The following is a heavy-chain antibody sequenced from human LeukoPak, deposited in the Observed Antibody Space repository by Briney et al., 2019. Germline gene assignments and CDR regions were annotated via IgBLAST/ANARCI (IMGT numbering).Heavy chain of an antibody. CDR2: IVVGSGNT. V-gene: IGHV1-58*02. CDR3: AAVRSSYYYYGMDV. Sequence: SVKVSCKASGFTFTSSTMQWVRQARGQRLEWIGWIVVGSGNTHYAPKFQERVTITRDMSTSTAYMELSSLRSEDTAVYYCAAVRSSYYYYGMDVWGQGTTVTVSS. CDR1: GFTFTSST. D-gene: IGHD6-6*01. J-gene: IGHJ6*02.